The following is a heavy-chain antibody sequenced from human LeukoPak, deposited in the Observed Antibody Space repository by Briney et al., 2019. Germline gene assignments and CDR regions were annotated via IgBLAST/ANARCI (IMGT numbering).Heavy chain of an antibody. V-gene: IGHV3-30*02. CDR3: ARARSSSDAFDY. Sequence: GGSLRLSCAASGFTFSNYGMHWVRQAPGNRLEWVAFIRYDGSNIYYADSVKGRFTISRDNAKNSLYLQMNSLRAEDTAVYYCARARSSSDAFDYWGQGTLVTVSS. CDR1: GFTFSNYG. CDR2: IRYDGSNI. D-gene: IGHD6-13*01. J-gene: IGHJ4*02.